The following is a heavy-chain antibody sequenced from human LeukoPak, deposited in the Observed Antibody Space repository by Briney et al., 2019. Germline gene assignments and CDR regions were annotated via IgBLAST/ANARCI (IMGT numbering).Heavy chain of an antibody. V-gene: IGHV3-15*01. CDR3: TRVNYAAFDY. J-gene: IGHJ4*02. CDR2: IKSKTDGGTT. Sequence: GGSLRLSCAASGFTFSSYAMSWVRQAPGKGLEWVGRIKSKTDGGTTDYAAPVKGRFTISRDDSRNTLYLQMNSLKTEDTAVYYRTRVNYAAFDYWGQGTLVTVSS. CDR1: GFTFSSYA. D-gene: IGHD3-16*01.